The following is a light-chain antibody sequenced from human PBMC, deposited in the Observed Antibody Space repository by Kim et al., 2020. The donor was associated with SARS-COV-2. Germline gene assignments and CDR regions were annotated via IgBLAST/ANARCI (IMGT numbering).Light chain of an antibody. CDR2: GAS. CDR3: HQYYNWPPYT. Sequence: EIVMTQSPATLSVSPGERVTLSCRASQTISNKLAWYQQIPGQAPRLLMYGASTRATGIAARFSGTGSGTEFTLTITSLQSEDFAVYYCHQYYNWPPYTFGQGTKLEI. CDR1: QTISNK. J-gene: IGKJ2*01. V-gene: IGKV3D-15*01.